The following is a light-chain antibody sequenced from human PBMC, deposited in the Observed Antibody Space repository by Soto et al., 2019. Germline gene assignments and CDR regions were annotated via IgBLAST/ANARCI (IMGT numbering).Light chain of an antibody. J-gene: IGKJ4*01. V-gene: IGKV3-20*01. Sequence: EVVLTQSPGTLSLSPGERATLSCRAIPPIDRKFLAWYQQKPGQAPRLLIHGASTRATGVPDRFSGSGSERDFSLTISSLEPEDFAVYFCQRFDASLFTFGGWTKVEIK. CDR1: PPIDRKF. CDR3: QRFDASLFT. CDR2: GAS.